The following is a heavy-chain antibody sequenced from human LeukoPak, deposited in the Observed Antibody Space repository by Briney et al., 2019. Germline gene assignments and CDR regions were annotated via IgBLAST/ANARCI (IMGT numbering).Heavy chain of an antibody. Sequence: GGSLRLSCAASGSTFSSYGMHWVRQAPGKGLEWVAVISYDGSNKYYADSVKGRFTISRDNSKNTLYLQMNSLRAEDTAVYYCATLFGELLGMDYWGQGTLVTVSS. CDR1: GSTFSSYG. J-gene: IGHJ4*02. V-gene: IGHV3-30*03. CDR3: ATLFGELLGMDY. D-gene: IGHD3-10*02. CDR2: ISYDGSNK.